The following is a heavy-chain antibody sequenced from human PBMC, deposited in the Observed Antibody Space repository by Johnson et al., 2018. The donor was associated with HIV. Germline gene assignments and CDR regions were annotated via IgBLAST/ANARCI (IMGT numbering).Heavy chain of an antibody. CDR1: GVTFSNAW. D-gene: IGHD2-2*01. J-gene: IGHJ3*02. CDR2: IKSKTDGGTT. CDR3: NTYHGALDAFDI. V-gene: IGHV3-15*01. Sequence: VQLVESGGGLVQPGGSLRLSCAASGVTFSNAWMSWVRQAPGKGLEWVGRIKSKTDGGTTDYAAPVKGRFTISRDASKNTLYLQMNSLKTEDTAVYYCNTYHGALDAFDIWGQGTTVTVSS.